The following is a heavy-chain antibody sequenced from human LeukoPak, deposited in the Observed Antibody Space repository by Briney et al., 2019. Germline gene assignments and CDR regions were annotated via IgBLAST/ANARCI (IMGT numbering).Heavy chain of an antibody. CDR1: GYTFTSYG. V-gene: IGHV1-18*01. CDR2: ISAYNGNT. Sequence: ASVKVSCKASGYTFTSYGISGVRQAPGQGLEWMGWISAYNGNTNYAQKLQGRVTMTTDTSTSTAYMELRSLRSDDTAVYYCARDRGGIWFGIQGDYWGQGTLVTVSS. D-gene: IGHD3-10*01. J-gene: IGHJ4*02. CDR3: ARDRGGIWFGIQGDY.